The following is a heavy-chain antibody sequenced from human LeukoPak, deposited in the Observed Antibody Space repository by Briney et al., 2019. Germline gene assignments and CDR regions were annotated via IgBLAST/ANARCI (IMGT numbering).Heavy chain of an antibody. CDR3: ARLGGSGSILRLRLRYNWFDP. D-gene: IGHD3-10*01. V-gene: IGHV4-39*01. Sequence: KPSETLSLTCTVSGGSISSSSYYWGWIRQPPGKGLEWIGSIYYSGSTYYNPSLKSRVTISVDTSKNQFSLKLSSVTAAGTAVYYCARLGGSGSILRLRLRYNWFDPWGQGTLVTVSS. CDR2: IYYSGST. CDR1: GGSISSSSYY. J-gene: IGHJ5*02.